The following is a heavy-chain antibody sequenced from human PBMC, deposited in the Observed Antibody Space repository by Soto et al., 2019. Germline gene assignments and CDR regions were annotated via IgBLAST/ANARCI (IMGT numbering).Heavy chain of an antibody. CDR1: GGSISSSNYY. J-gene: IGHJ4*02. V-gene: IGHV4-39*01. CDR2: IYYSGST. Sequence: PSETLSLTCTFSGGSISSSNYYWGWIRQPPGKGLEWIGSIYYSGSTYYNPSLKSRVTISVDTSKNQFSLKLSSVTAADTAVYYCARSSSGSYFDYWGQGTLVTVSS. D-gene: IGHD1-26*01. CDR3: ARSSSGSYFDY.